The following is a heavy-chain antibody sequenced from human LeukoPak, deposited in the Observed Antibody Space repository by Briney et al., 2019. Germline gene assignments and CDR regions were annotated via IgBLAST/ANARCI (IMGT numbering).Heavy chain of an antibody. D-gene: IGHD3-10*01. Sequence: SQTLSLTCSVSGGSISSGDYYWSWVRQPPGKGLEWIGYTYSSGTTYYNPSLKSRVTISIDTSKNQFSLQLSSVTAADTALYYCARCQGGYGSGRGWFDPWGQGTLVTVSS. CDR3: ARCQGGYGSGRGWFDP. V-gene: IGHV4-30-4*01. CDR2: TYSSGTT. J-gene: IGHJ5*02. CDR1: GGSISSGDYY.